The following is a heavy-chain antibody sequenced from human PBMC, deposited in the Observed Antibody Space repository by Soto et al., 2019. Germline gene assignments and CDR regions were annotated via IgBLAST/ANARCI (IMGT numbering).Heavy chain of an antibody. Sequence: QVHLVQSGAEVKEPGSSVRVSCKASGGSFHKFGFNWVRQAPGQGLQWMGDITPMFGVAEYAQRLQDRLTISADDSTETIYMELRGLRSEDTAIYYGARDGEKTCGFYFWGPGTMVTVSS. CDR1: GGSFHKFG. J-gene: IGHJ3*01. V-gene: IGHV1-69*12. CDR2: ITPMFGVA. CDR3: ARDGEKTCGFYF. D-gene: IGHD3-10*01.